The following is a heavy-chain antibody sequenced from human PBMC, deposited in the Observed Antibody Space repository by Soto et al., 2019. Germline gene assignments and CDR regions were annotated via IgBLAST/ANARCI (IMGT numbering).Heavy chain of an antibody. CDR2: ISGYNGNT. Sequence: QVQLVQSGVEVKKPGASVKLSCKASGYTFTHYGISWVRQAPGQGPERMGWISGYNGNTKYAQTLQGRDTMTTDTSTSTVYMELRSLRLDDTAVYYCARGGSSWSAEYYQHWGQGTLVIVSS. V-gene: IGHV1-18*01. D-gene: IGHD6-13*01. CDR1: GYTFTHYG. CDR3: ARGGSSWSAEYYQH. J-gene: IGHJ1*01.